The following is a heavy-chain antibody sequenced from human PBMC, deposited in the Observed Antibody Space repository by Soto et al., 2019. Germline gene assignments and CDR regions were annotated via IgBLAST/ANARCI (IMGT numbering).Heavy chain of an antibody. J-gene: IGHJ4*02. CDR1: GFTFSSYA. Sequence: EVQLLASGGALVQPGGSLRLSCAASGFTFSSYAMTWVRQAPGKGLEWVSALSGNSGTTYSADSVKGRFTISRDNSRNTLYLQMSSLRAEDTALYYCAKGSKFTIFSANDFWGQGTLVTVSS. V-gene: IGHV3-23*01. D-gene: IGHD3-3*01. CDR3: AKGSKFTIFSANDF. CDR2: LSGNSGTT.